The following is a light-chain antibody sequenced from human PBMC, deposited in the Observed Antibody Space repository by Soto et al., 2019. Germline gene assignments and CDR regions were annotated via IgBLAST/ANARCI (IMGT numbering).Light chain of an antibody. CDR3: LKDYNYPIN. V-gene: IGKV1-6*01. J-gene: IGKJ5*01. CDR1: QGIRND. CDR2: AAS. Sequence: AIQMTQAPSCLSASVGDIVTITCRASQGIRNDLGWYQQKPGKAPKLLIYAASSLQSGVPSRFSGSGSGTDFTLTISSLQPEDFATYYCLKDYNYPINFGQGTRLEIK.